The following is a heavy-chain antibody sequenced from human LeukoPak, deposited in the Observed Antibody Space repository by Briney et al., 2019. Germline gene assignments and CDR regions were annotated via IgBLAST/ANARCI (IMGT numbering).Heavy chain of an antibody. CDR3: ARVAYGSGSQTFYYYGMDV. CDR2: IYHTGSA. Sequence: SETLSLTCTVSGASISSYYLSWIRQPPGKGLEWIGYIYHTGSANSNASLKSRVTISVDTSKNQFSLKLRSVTAADTAVYYCARVAYGSGSQTFYYYGMDVWGQGTTVTVSS. J-gene: IGHJ6*02. CDR1: GASISSYY. V-gene: IGHV4-59*01. D-gene: IGHD3-10*01.